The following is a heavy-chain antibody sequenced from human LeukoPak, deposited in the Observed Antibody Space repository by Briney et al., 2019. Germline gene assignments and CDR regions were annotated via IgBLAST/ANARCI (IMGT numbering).Heavy chain of an antibody. Sequence: GGSLRLSCAASGFTFSRHWMSWVRQGPGKGLEWVANIKQDGSEKFYVDSVKGRFTISGDYSKNTLYLQMNSLRAEDTAVYYCAKEHMAAAVYYFDYWGQGTLVTVSS. CDR3: AKEHMAAAVYYFDY. CDR1: GFTFSRHW. J-gene: IGHJ4*02. D-gene: IGHD2-15*01. CDR2: IKQDGSEK. V-gene: IGHV3-7*03.